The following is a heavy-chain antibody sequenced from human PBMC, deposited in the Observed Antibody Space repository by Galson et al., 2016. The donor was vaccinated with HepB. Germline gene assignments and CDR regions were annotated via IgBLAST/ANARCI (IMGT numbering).Heavy chain of an antibody. D-gene: IGHD3-10*01. CDR1: GFTFSTYT. CDR2: ISSTESYI. J-gene: IGHJ3*02. Sequence: SLRLSCAASGFTFSTYTMNWVRQAPGKGLEWVSSISSTESYIYYADSVKGRFTISRDNAEDSLYLHMSSLRADDTAVYYCARSLTGDAFDIWGQGTMVTVSS. CDR3: ARSLTGDAFDI. V-gene: IGHV3-21*01.